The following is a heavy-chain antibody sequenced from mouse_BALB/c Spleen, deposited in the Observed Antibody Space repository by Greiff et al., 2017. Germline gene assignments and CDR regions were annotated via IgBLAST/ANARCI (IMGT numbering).Heavy chain of an antibody. Sequence: EVNLVESGGGLVKPGGSLKLSCAASGFTFSSYTMSWVRQTPEKRLEWVATISSGGSYTYYPDSVKGRFTISRDNAKNTLYLQMSSLKSEDTAMYYCTRDRDGYEGLYFDYWGQGTTLTVSS. J-gene: IGHJ2*01. D-gene: IGHD2-2*01. CDR2: ISSGGSYT. CDR3: TRDRDGYEGLYFDY. V-gene: IGHV5-6-4*01. CDR1: GFTFSSYT.